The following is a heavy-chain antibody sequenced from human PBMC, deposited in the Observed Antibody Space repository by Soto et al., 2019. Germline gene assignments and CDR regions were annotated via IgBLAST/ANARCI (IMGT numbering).Heavy chain of an antibody. V-gene: IGHV1-69*13. Sequence: SVKVSCKASGGTFSSYAISWVRQAPGQGLEWMGGIIPIFGTANYAQKFQGRVTITADESTSTAYMELSSLRSEDTAVYYCARVSIPLGRVDYYYGMDVWGQGTTVTVSS. CDR1: GGTFSSYA. CDR3: ARVSIPLGRVDYYYGMDV. J-gene: IGHJ6*02. CDR2: IIPIFGTA. D-gene: IGHD5-18*01.